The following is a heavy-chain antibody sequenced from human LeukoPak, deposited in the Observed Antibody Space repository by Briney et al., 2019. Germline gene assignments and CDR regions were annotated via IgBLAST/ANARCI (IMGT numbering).Heavy chain of an antibody. Sequence: GGSLRLSCAASGFTFSSYAMSWVRQAPGKGLEWVSDISGSGGSTYYADSVKGRFTISRDNSKNTLYLRMNSLRAEDTAVYYCAKDQHYDILTSAIDYWGQGTLVTVSS. D-gene: IGHD3-9*01. CDR2: ISGSGGST. V-gene: IGHV3-23*01. CDR1: GFTFSSYA. J-gene: IGHJ4*02. CDR3: AKDQHYDILTSAIDY.